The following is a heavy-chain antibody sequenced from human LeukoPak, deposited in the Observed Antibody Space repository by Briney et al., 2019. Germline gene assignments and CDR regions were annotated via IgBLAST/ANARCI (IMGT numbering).Heavy chain of an antibody. Sequence: SETLSLTCAVYGGSFSSYDWSWIRQPPGKGREWMGEINHSGSTNSTPSSKSRVTILVDTSTTPFSLKLSSVTAADTAVYSCARGSGYCTNGVCSLYYFDYWGQGTLVTVSS. CDR1: GGSFSSYD. CDR2: INHSGST. CDR3: ARGSGYCTNGVCSLYYFDY. J-gene: IGHJ4*02. D-gene: IGHD2-8*01. V-gene: IGHV4-34*01.